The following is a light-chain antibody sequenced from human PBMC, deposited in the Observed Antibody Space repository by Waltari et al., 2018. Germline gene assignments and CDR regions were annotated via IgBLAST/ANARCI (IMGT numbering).Light chain of an antibody. J-gene: IGLJ3*02. V-gene: IGLV1-51*02. CDR1: SSNIGNNY. CDR2: ENN. CDR3: GTWDTSLSAGM. Sequence: QSVLTQPPSVSAAPGQKVTISCSGSSSNIGNNYVSWYQQLPGTAPKLLIYENNRRPSGMPDRFSGSKSGTSATLGITGLQTGDEADYYCGTWDTSLSAGMFGGGTKLTVL.